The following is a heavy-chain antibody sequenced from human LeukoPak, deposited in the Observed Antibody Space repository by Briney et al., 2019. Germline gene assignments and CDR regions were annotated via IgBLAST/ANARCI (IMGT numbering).Heavy chain of an antibody. J-gene: IGHJ5*02. D-gene: IGHD2-2*02. CDR3: ARVDCSSTSCYRGWFDP. V-gene: IGHV4-4*07. CDR2: IYTSGST. Sequence: SETLSLTCTVSGGSISSYYWSWIRQPAGKGLEWIGRIYTSGSTNYNPSLKSRVTMSVDTSKNQFSLKLSSVTAADTAVYYCARVDCSSTSCYRGWFDPWGQGTLVTVSS. CDR1: GGSISSYY.